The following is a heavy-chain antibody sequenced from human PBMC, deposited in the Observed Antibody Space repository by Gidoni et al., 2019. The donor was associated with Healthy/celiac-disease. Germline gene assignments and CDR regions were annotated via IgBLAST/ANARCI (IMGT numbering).Heavy chain of an antibody. CDR2: IYYSGST. Sequence: QLQLQESGPGLVKPSETLSLTCTVSGGSISSSSYYWGWIRQPPGKGLEWIGSIYYSGSTYYNPSLKSRVTISVDTSKNQFSLKRSSVTAADTAVYYCARTHDYDFWSGGMAWFDPWGQGTLVTVSS. J-gene: IGHJ5*02. D-gene: IGHD3-3*01. CDR3: ARTHDYDFWSGGMAWFDP. V-gene: IGHV4-39*01. CDR1: GGSISSSSYY.